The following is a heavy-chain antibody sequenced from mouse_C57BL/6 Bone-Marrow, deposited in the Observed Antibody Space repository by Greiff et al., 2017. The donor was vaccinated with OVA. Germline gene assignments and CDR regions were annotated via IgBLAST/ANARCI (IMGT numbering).Heavy chain of an antibody. CDR2: IYPGSGST. D-gene: IGHD1-1*01. CDR3: ARESYYYGSSWYYFDY. CDR1: GYTFTSYW. V-gene: IGHV1-55*01. J-gene: IGHJ2*01. Sequence: VQLQQPGAELVKPGASVKMSCKASGYTFTSYWITWVKQRPGQGLEWIGDIYPGSGSTNYNEKFKSKATLTVDTSSSTAYMQLSSLTSEDSAVYYCARESYYYGSSWYYFDYWGQGTTLTVSS.